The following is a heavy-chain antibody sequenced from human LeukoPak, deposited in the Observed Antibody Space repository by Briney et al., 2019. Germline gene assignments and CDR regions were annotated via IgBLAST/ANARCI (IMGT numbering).Heavy chain of an antibody. CDR2: INAGNGNT. J-gene: IGHJ4*02. Sequence: GASVKVSCKASGYTFTSYAMHWVRQAPGQRLEWMGWINAGNGNTKYSQKFQGRVTITRDTSASTAYMELSSLRSEDTAVYCCARVLLWAPYYFDYWGQGTLVTVSS. CDR3: ARVLLWAPYYFDY. CDR1: GYTFTSYA. V-gene: IGHV1-3*01. D-gene: IGHD3-10*01.